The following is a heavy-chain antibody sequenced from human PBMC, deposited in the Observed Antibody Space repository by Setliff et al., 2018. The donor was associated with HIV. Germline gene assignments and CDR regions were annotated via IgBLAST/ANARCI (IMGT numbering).Heavy chain of an antibody. Sequence: SETLSLTCNVSGGSISSSSFYWGWIHQPPGKGLEWIGSIYYSGSTYYNSSLKSRVTISVDTSKNQFSLKLSSVTAADTAVYYCARTGFYDFWSDYYLYYFDYWGQGTLVTVSS. V-gene: IGHV4-39*01. CDR2: IYYSGST. J-gene: IGHJ4*02. D-gene: IGHD3-3*01. CDR3: ARTGFYDFWSDYYLYYFDY. CDR1: GGSISSSSFY.